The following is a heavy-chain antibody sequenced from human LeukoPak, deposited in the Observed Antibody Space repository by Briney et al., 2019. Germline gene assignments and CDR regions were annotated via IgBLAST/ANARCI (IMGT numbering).Heavy chain of an antibody. V-gene: IGHV4-34*01. J-gene: IGHJ5*02. CDR3: ARCGGRLYSSSWYWGVWFDP. D-gene: IGHD6-13*01. CDR2: INHSGST. Sequence: SETLSLTCAVYGGSFSGYYWSWIRQPPGKGLEWIGEINHSGSTNYNPSLKSRVTISVDTSKNQFSLKLSSVTAADTVVYYCARCGGRLYSSSWYWGVWFDPWGQGTLVTVSS. CDR1: GGSFSGYY.